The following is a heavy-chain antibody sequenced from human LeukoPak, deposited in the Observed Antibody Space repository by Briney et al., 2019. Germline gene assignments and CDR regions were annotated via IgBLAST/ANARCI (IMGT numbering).Heavy chain of an antibody. CDR1: GGSISSSSYY. J-gene: IGHJ5*02. CDR2: IYYSGST. V-gene: IGHV4-39*01. D-gene: IGHD6-13*01. CDR3: ARTIWYSSPRSDWFDP. Sequence: SETLSLTCTVSGGSISSSSYYWGWIRQPPGKGLEWFGRIYYSGSTYYNPSLKSRVTISVDTSKNQFSLKLSSVTAADTAVYYCARTIWYSSPRSDWFDPWGQGTLVTVS.